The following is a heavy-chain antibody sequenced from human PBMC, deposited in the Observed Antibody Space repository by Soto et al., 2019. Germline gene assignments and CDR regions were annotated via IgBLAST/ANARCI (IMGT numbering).Heavy chain of an antibody. CDR2: ISAYNGNT. V-gene: IGHV1-18*01. Sequence: ASVKVSCKASGYTFTSYGISWVRQASGQGLEWMGWISAYNGNTNYAQKLQGRVTMTTDTSTSTAYMELRSLRSDDTPVYYCAPVPRYRSGLYVGYWGKGTLVTV. J-gene: IGHJ4*02. D-gene: IGHD6-19*01. CDR3: APVPRYRSGLYVGY. CDR1: GYTFTSYG.